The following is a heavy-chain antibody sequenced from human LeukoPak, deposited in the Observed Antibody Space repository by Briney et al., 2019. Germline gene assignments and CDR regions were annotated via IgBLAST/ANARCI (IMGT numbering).Heavy chain of an antibody. CDR1: GFTFSSYS. J-gene: IGHJ4*02. CDR2: ISSFSSYI. Sequence: PGGSLRLSCAASGFTFSSYSMNWVRQAPGKGLEWVSSISSFSSYIYYTDSVKGRFTISRDNSKNTLYLQMNSLRAEDTAVYYCARDGKAVYSSGLDYWGQGTLVTVSS. D-gene: IGHD6-19*01. V-gene: IGHV3-21*01. CDR3: ARDGKAVYSSGLDY.